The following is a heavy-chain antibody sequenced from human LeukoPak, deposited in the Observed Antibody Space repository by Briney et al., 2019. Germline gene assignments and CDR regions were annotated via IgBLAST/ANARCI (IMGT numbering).Heavy chain of an antibody. J-gene: IGHJ6*03. Sequence: ASVKVSCKASGYTFTGYYMHWVRQAPGQGLEWMGWINPNSGGTNYAQKFQGRVTMTRDTSISTAYMELSRLRSDDTAVYYSTGFPRYCSSTSCYGRYYYYYYMDVWGKGTTVTVSS. V-gene: IGHV1-2*02. CDR1: GYTFTGYY. CDR2: INPNSGGT. D-gene: IGHD2-2*01. CDR3: TGFPRYCSSTSCYGRYYYYYYMDV.